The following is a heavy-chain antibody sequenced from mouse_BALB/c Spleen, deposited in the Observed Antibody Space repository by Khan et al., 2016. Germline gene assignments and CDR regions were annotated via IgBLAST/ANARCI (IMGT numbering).Heavy chain of an antibody. CDR3: ARYRPHWYFDV. V-gene: IGHV5-9*03. Sequence: EVELVESGGGLVKPGGSLKLSCAASGFTFSSYTMSWVRQTPEKRLEWVATISSDGGNTYFPDSVKGRFTISRDNAKNNLYLQMSSLRSEDTALYYCARYRPHWYFDVWGAGTTVTVSS. J-gene: IGHJ1*01. CDR2: ISSDGGNT. CDR1: GFTFSSYT.